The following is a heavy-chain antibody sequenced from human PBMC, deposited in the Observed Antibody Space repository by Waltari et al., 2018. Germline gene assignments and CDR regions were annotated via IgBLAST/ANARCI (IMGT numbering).Heavy chain of an antibody. D-gene: IGHD1-26*01. CDR3: ARHSGIVGFDY. J-gene: IGHJ4*02. Sequence: QLQLQESGPGLVKPSETLSLTCTVSGGSISSSSYYWGWIRQPPGKGLELIGSIYYSGSTYYNPSLKSRVTISVDTSKNQFSLKLSSVTAADTAVYYCARHSGIVGFDYWGQGTLVTVSS. V-gene: IGHV4-39*07. CDR2: IYYSGST. CDR1: GGSISSSSYY.